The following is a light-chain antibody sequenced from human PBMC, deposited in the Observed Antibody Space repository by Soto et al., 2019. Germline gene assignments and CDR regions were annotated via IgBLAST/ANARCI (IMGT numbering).Light chain of an antibody. J-gene: IGLJ1*01. Sequence: QPVLTQPPSASGTPGQRVTISCSGSSSNIGSNTVNWYQQLPGTAPKLLIYSNNQRPSGVPDRFSGSKSGTSASLAISGLQSEDEADYYCAAWDDSLNGLYDFGTGTKVTVL. V-gene: IGLV1-44*01. CDR3: AAWDDSLNGLYD. CDR1: SSNIGSNT. CDR2: SNN.